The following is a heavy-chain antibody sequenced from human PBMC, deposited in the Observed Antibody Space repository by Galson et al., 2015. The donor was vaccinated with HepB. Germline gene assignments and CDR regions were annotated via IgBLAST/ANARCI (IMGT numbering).Heavy chain of an antibody. D-gene: IGHD3-3*01. CDR3: AHSVTIFGDLLVWRGNWFDP. CDR1: GFSLRTSGVG. Sequence: ALVKPTQTLTLTCTFSGFSLRTSGVGVGWLRQPPGKALEWLALIYWNDDKRYSPSLKSRLTITKDTSKNQVVLTMTNMDPVDTATYYCAHSVTIFGDLLVWRGNWFDPWGQGTLVTVSS. V-gene: IGHV2-5*01. CDR2: IYWNDDK. J-gene: IGHJ5*02.